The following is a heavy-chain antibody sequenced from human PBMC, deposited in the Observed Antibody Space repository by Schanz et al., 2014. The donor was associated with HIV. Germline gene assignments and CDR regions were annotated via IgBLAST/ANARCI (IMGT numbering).Heavy chain of an antibody. CDR1: GDSISNYY. Sequence: QVQLQESGPGLVKPSETLSLTCNVSGDSISNYYWTWIRQPAGRGLEWIGRVYSGGSSNYNPSLRSRVTMSVDTSKNQFSLGLSSVTAADTAVYYCARILLSSSGWYGGDYWGQGTLVIVSS. V-gene: IGHV4-4*07. J-gene: IGHJ4*02. D-gene: IGHD6-19*01. CDR3: ARILLSSSGWYGGDY. CDR2: VYSGGSS.